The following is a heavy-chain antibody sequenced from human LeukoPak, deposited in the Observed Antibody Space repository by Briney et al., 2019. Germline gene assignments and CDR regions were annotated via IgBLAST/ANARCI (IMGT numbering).Heavy chain of an antibody. CDR2: INQQGSEN. J-gene: IGHJ2*01. D-gene: IGHD2-15*01. CDR3: ARVGFCSDSSCHAAGWYFDL. CDR1: GFTFNSYW. Sequence: GGSLRLSCAASGFTFNSYWMSWVRQAPGKGLEWVANINQQGSENYYLDSVKGRFAISRDNAENSLYLQMSSLRGEDTAVYSCARVGFCSDSSCHAAGWYFDLWGRGTLVTVSS. V-gene: IGHV3-7*01.